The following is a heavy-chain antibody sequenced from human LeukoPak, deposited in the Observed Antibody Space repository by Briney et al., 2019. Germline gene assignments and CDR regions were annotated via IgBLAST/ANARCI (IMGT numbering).Heavy chain of an antibody. CDR2: ISAYNGNT. D-gene: IGHD3-22*01. J-gene: IGHJ4*02. CDR1: GYTFTSYG. V-gene: IGHV1-18*01. CDR3: ARGLYDSSGYYTVPFDY. Sequence: ASVKVSCKASGYTFTSYGISWVRQAPGQGLEWMGCISAYNGNTNYAQKLQGRVTMTTDTSTSTAYMELRSLRSDDTAVYYCARGLYDSSGYYTVPFDYWGQGTLVTVSS.